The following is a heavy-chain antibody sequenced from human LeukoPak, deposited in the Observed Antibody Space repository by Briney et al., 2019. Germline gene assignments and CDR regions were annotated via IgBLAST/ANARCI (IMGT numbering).Heavy chain of an antibody. Sequence: PGASVKVSCKASGYTFNSYGVTWVRQAPGQGLEWMGWISAYNGNTDYAQNLQGRVTMTTDTSTSTAYMELRSLRSDDTAVYYCARGPASAPAWSQDFWGQGTLVTVSS. D-gene: IGHD2-2*01. CDR1: GYTFNSYG. CDR3: ARGPASAPAWSQDF. V-gene: IGHV1-18*01. CDR2: ISAYNGNT. J-gene: IGHJ4*02.